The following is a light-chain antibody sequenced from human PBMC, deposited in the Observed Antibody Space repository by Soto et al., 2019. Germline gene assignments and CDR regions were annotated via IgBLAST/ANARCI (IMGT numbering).Light chain of an antibody. J-gene: IGKJ1*01. Sequence: ETVMTQSPATLSVSPGERATLSCRASQSVSTNLAWYQQKPGQAPRLLIYDASNRATGIPARFSGSGSGTDFTLTISSLEPEDFAVFYCQQYGSSPWTFGQGTKVDIK. V-gene: IGKV3D-15*01. CDR3: QQYGSSPWT. CDR1: QSVSTN. CDR2: DAS.